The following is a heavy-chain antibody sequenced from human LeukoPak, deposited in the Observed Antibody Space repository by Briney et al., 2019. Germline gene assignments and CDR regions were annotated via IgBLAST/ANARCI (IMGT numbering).Heavy chain of an antibody. CDR3: ARERWRSGSYHDAFDI. Sequence: GGSLRLXCAASGFTFSDHYMQWVRQAPGKGLEWVGRIRDKANSYSTEYAASVKGRFTISRDDSEKSMYLQMNSLRTEDTAVYYCARERWRSGSYHDAFDIWGQGTLVTVSS. V-gene: IGHV3-72*01. D-gene: IGHD1-26*01. CDR2: IRDKANSYST. J-gene: IGHJ3*02. CDR1: GFTFSDHY.